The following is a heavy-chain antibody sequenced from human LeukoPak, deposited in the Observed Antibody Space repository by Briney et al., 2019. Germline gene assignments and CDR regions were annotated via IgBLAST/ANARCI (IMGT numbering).Heavy chain of an antibody. D-gene: IGHD1-26*01. V-gene: IGHV4-61*02. Sequence: PSETLSLTCTVSGGSISSGSYYWSWIRQPAGKGLEWIGRIYTSGSTNYNPSLKSRVTISEDTSKNQFSLKLSSVTAADTAVYYCASIGAGSDYWGQGTLVTVSS. CDR1: GGSISSGSYY. CDR3: ASIGAGSDY. J-gene: IGHJ4*02. CDR2: IYTSGST.